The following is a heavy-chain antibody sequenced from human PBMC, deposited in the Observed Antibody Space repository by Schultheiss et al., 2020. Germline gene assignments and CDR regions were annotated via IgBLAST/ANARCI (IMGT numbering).Heavy chain of an antibody. CDR2: IYYSGST. Sequence: SETLTLTCTVSGGSISSYYWNWIRQPPGKGLEWIGYIYYSGSTNYNPSLKSRVTISGDTSKNQFSLTLSSVTAADTPAYYCARGGLTANWFDPWGQGTLVTVSS. V-gene: IGHV4-59*12. CDR1: GGSISSYY. D-gene: IGHD7-27*01. CDR3: ARGGLTANWFDP. J-gene: IGHJ5*02.